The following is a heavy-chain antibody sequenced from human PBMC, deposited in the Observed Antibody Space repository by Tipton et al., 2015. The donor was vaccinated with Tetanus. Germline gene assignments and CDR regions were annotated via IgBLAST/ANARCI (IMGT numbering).Heavy chain of an antibody. CDR1: GYTFTGYY. J-gene: IGHJ6*02. D-gene: IGHD3-22*01. V-gene: IGHV1-2*02. Sequence: QVQLVQSGAELKKPGASVKVSCTASGYTFTGYYMYWVRQAPGQGLEWVGWIDPNSSDTIYAQNFQGRVPMTRDTSISTVYMELSRLRSDDTAVYYCARDRGDYIFYGMDVWGPGTTVTVSS. CDR2: IDPNSSDT. CDR3: ARDRGDYIFYGMDV.